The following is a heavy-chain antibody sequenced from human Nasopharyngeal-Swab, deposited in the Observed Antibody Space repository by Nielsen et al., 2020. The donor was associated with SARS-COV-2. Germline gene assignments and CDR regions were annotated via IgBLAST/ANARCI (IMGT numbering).Heavy chain of an antibody. CDR2: INVANGDT. D-gene: IGHD4-23*01. CDR1: GYTFTAYA. V-gene: IGHV1-3*01. CDR3: ARDPDGWKPFDH. J-gene: IGHJ4*02. Sequence: ASAKVSCNASGYTFTAYAMHCLLQAPGQGLEWLGWINVANGDTRYSQKFQGRSTITRDTSASTGYMELTSLRSEDKAVYYCARDPDGWKPFDHWGQGTLVTVSS.